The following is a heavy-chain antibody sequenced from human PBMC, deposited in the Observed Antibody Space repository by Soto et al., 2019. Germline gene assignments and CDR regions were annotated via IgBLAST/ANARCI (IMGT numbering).Heavy chain of an antibody. CDR1: GFTFSSYA. Sequence: GGSLSLSCAASGFTFSSYAMSWVRQAPGKGLEWVSAISGSGGSTYYADSVKGRFTISRDNSKNTLYLQMNSLRAEDTAVYYCARYGDYVRFDYWGQGTLVTVSS. D-gene: IGHD4-17*01. CDR3: ARYGDYVRFDY. J-gene: IGHJ4*02. V-gene: IGHV3-23*01. CDR2: ISGSGGST.